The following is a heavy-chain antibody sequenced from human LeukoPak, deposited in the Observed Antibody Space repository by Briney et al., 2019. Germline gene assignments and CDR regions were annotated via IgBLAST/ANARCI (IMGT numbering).Heavy chain of an antibody. J-gene: IGHJ4*02. CDR2: IYYTGTT. V-gene: IGHV4-59*08. D-gene: IGHD1-26*01. CDR3: AKSGGYGLIDY. CDR1: GGSISNYY. Sequence: SETLSLTCTVSGGSISNYYWSWIRQPPGKGLEGIGYIYYTGTTNYNPSLKSRVTISVDTSKNQFSLRLNSVTAADTAMYYCAKSGGYGLIDYWGQGTLVTVSS.